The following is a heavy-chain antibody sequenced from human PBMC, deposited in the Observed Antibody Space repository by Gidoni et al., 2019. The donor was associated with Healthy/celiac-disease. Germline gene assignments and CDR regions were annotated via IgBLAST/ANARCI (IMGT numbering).Heavy chain of an antibody. CDR2: ISSSGGST. Sequence: EVQLVASGGGLVQPGGSLRLSCSASGFPFSSYAMHWVRQAPGKGLEYVSAISSSGGSTYYADSVKGRFNISRDNSKNTHYLQMSSLRAEDTAVYYCVKDDELVYYEFDYWGQGTLVTVSS. V-gene: IGHV3-64D*09. J-gene: IGHJ4*02. D-gene: IGHD3-22*01. CDR1: GFPFSSYA. CDR3: VKDDELVYYEFDY.